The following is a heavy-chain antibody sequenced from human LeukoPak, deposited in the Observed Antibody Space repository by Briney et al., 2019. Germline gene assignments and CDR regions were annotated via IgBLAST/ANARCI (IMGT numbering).Heavy chain of an antibody. CDR3: ARGIEAGVDY. Sequence: ASLKVSCKTPGYTFTNYEINWVRQATGQGLEWLGWMSPGSGYTGYAQKFQGRATMTRDISITTAYVELSSLRSEDTAVYYCARGIEAGVDYWGQGTLVTVPS. D-gene: IGHD6-25*01. CDR1: GYTFTNYE. J-gene: IGHJ4*02. CDR2: MSPGSGYT. V-gene: IGHV1-8*02.